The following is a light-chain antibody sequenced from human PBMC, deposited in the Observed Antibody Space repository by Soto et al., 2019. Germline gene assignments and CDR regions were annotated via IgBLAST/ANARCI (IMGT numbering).Light chain of an antibody. CDR2: GAY. CDR3: QQYGSSPTT. V-gene: IGKV3-20*01. CDR1: QSVINSY. Sequence: EIVLTQSPGTLSLSPWERATLSCRASQSVINSYLAWYQQKPGQAPRLLLYGAYNRATGIPDRFSGSGSGTDVTLTISRLEPEDSAVYHCQQYGSSPTTFGQGTKVDIK. J-gene: IGKJ1*01.